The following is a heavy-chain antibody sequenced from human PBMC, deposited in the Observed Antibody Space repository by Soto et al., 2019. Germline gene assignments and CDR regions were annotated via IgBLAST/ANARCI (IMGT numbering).Heavy chain of an antibody. CDR1: GFTFSSYA. D-gene: IGHD2-15*01. Sequence: VQLLESGGGLVQPGGSLRLSCAASGFTFSSYAMSWVRQAPGKGLEGVSAISGSGGSTYYADSVKGRFTISRDNSKNTLYLQMNSLRAEDTAVYYCATSYCSGGSCYSHFNYYYYYMDGWGKGTTVTVSS. J-gene: IGHJ6*03. V-gene: IGHV3-23*01. CDR3: ATSYCSGGSCYSHFNYYYYYMDG. CDR2: ISGSGGST.